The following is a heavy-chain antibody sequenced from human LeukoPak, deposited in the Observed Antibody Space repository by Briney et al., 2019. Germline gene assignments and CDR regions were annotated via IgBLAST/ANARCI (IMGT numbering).Heavy chain of an antibody. CDR3: ARDYGDNGFDY. CDR2: IIPIFGTA. Sequence: SVKVSCQASGGTFSSYAISWVRQAPGQGLEWMGGIIPIFGTANYAQKFQGRVTITADESTSTAYMELSGLRSEDTAVYYCARDYGDNGFDYWGQGTLVTVSS. D-gene: IGHD4-17*01. CDR1: GGTFSSYA. J-gene: IGHJ4*02. V-gene: IGHV1-69*13.